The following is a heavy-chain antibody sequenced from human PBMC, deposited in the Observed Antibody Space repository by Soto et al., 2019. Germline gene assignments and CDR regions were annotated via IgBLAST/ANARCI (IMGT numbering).Heavy chain of an antibody. CDR1: GYTFTSYD. V-gene: IGHV1-8*01. CDR3: ARGPGSGSYYYYYGMDV. Sequence: ASVKVSCKASGYTFTSYDINWVRQATGQGLEWMGWMNPNSGNTGYAQKFQGRVTMTRNTSISTAYMELSSLRSEDTAVYYCARGPGSGSYYYYYGMDVWGQGTTVTVSS. J-gene: IGHJ6*02. D-gene: IGHD1-26*01. CDR2: MNPNSGNT.